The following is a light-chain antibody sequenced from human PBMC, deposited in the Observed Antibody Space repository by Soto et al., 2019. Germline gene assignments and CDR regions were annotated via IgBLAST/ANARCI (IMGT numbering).Light chain of an antibody. CDR3: AAWDDRLNGRV. J-gene: IGLJ1*01. Sequence: VLTQPPSASGTPGQRVTISCSGSNSNIGSNTVNWYQQLPGTAPKLLIYYDNLRPSGVPDRISGSKSGTSASLAISGLQSDDEADYYCAAWDDRLNGRVFGNGTKVTV. V-gene: IGLV1-44*01. CDR1: NSNIGSNT. CDR2: YDN.